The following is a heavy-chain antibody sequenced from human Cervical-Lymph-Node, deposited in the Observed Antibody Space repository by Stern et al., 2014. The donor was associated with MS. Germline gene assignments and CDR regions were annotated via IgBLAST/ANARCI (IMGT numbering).Heavy chain of an antibody. CDR2: ITPMFGTP. J-gene: IGHJ4*02. Sequence: QMQLVQSGAELKKPGSSVKVSCKASGVTFSSLSVSWVRRAPGHGLQWWGVITPMFGTPHYVQMFQDRLNIFADESTQTVYMTLSGLKSEDTAVYYCARDQAGIAAHWGQGTLITVSS. V-gene: IGHV1-69*01. D-gene: IGHD6-13*01. CDR3: ARDQAGIAAH. CDR1: GVTFSSLS.